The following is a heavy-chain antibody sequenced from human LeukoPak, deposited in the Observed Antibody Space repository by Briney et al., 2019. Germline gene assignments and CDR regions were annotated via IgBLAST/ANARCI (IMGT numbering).Heavy chain of an antibody. CDR1: GDSVSSNSAA. V-gene: IGHV6-1*01. J-gene: IGHJ6*02. CDR3: AREGEGYYDSSGYYGHYYYYGMDV. Sequence: SQTLSLTCAISGDSVSSNSAAWNWIRQSPSRGLDWLGRTYYRSKWYNDYAVSVKSRITINPDTSKNQFSLQLNSVTPEDTAVYYCAREGEGYYDSSGYYGHYYYYGMDVWGQGTTVTVSS. D-gene: IGHD3-22*01. CDR2: TYYRSKWYN.